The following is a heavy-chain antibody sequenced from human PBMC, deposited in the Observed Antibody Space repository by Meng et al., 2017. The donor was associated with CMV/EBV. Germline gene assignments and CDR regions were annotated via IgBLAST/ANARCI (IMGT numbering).Heavy chain of an antibody. CDR3: ARDRAAAGSYYYYYGMDV. CDR2: INHSGST. D-gene: IGHD6-13*01. CDR1: GGSFSGYY. V-gene: IGHV4-34*01. J-gene: IGHJ6*02. Sequence: ESLKISCAVYGGSFSGYYWSWIRQPPGKGLEWIGEINHSGSTNYNPSLKSRVTISVDTSKNQFSLKLSSVTAADTAVYYCARDRAAAGSYYYYYGMDVWGQGTTVTVSS.